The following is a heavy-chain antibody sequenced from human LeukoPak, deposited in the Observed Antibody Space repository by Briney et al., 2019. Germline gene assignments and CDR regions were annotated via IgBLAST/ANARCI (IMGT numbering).Heavy chain of an antibody. CDR2: LLDDNTS. J-gene: IGHJ4*02. D-gene: IGHD3-3*01. CDR1: GFTVSRNY. CDR3: ARDLGYFLFDS. V-gene: IGHV3-53*01. Sequence: GGSLRLSWAASGFTVSRNYMRWVRQAPGRGREWVSSLLDDNTSYYTPSVKGRFSISSHNSKNPLYLQMNPLRPDDTSVYYCARDLGYFLFDSWRQGTLLTVSS.